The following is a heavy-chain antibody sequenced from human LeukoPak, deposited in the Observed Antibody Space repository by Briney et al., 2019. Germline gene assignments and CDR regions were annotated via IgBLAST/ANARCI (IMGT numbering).Heavy chain of an antibody. V-gene: IGHV3-15*01. CDR1: GFTFGNAW. Sequence: GGSLRLSCAASGFTFGNAWMSWVRQAPGKGLEWVGRIKSKTDGGTTDYAAPVKGRFTISRDDSKNTLYLQMNSLKTEDTAVYYCAKDEGEYSRVDYFDYWGQGTLVTVSS. D-gene: IGHD6-6*01. J-gene: IGHJ4*02. CDR2: IKSKTDGGTT. CDR3: AKDEGEYSRVDYFDY.